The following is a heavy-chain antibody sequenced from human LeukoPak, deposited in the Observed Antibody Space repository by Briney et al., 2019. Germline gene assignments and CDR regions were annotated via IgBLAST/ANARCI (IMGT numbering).Heavy chain of an antibody. CDR3: ARGKVRVWSYFDY. V-gene: IGHV1-18*01. CDR2: ISAYNGNT. D-gene: IGHD3-10*01. Sequence: ASVKVSCKASGYTFTSYGISWERQTTGQALEWMGWISAYNGNTNYAQKLQARVTMTTDTPTSTAYMALRSLRSDDTAVYYCARGKVRVWSYFDYWDQGTLVTVSS. J-gene: IGHJ4*02. CDR1: GYTFTSYG.